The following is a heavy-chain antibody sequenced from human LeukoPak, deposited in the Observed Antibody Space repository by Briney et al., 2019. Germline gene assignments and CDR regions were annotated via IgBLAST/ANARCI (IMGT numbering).Heavy chain of an antibody. J-gene: IGHJ4*02. V-gene: IGHV4-39*07. CDR1: GGSISSSTYY. CDR2: IYYSGST. Sequence: SETLSLTCTVSGGSISSSTYYWGWIRQPPGKGLEWIGSIYYSGSTYYNPSLKSRVTISVATSKNQFSLRLTSVTAADTAVYYCARDDSSGWSNHPFDYWGQGTLVTVSS. D-gene: IGHD6-19*01. CDR3: ARDDSSGWSNHPFDY.